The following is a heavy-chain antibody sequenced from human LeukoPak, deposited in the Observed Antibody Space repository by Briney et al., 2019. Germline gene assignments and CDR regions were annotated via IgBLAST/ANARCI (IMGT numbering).Heavy chain of an antibody. D-gene: IGHD1-7*01. Sequence: PGGSLRLSCAASGFTFSSYSMNWVRQAPGKGLEWVSYISSSSSTIYYADSVKGRFTISRDNAKNSLYLQMNRLRAEDTAVYYCARDRGITGTTRAAYYMDVWGKGTTVTVSS. J-gene: IGHJ6*03. CDR2: ISSSSSTI. CDR1: GFTFSSYS. V-gene: IGHV3-48*01. CDR3: ARDRGITGTTRAAYYMDV.